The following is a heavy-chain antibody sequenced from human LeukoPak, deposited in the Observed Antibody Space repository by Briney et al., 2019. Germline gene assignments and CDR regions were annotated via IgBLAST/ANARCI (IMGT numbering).Heavy chain of an antibody. D-gene: IGHD3-3*02. CDR1: GGSFSGYY. V-gene: IGHV4-34*01. Sequence: PSETLSLTCAVYGGSFSGYYWSWIRQPPGKGLEWIGEINHSGSTNYNPSLKSRVTISVDTSKNQFSLKLSSVTAADTAVYYCATSAVRLAPFDYWGQGTLVTVSS. J-gene: IGHJ4*02. CDR3: ATSAVRLAPFDY. CDR2: INHSGST.